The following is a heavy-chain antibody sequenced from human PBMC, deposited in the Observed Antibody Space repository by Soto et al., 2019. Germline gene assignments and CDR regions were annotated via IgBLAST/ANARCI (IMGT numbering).Heavy chain of an antibody. V-gene: IGHV3-23*01. D-gene: IGHD7-27*01. CDR2: ISGSGGTT. J-gene: IGHJ6*02. CDR1: GFTFSSYA. CDR3: AKVGSGADYYYYGLDV. Sequence: PGGSLRLSCAASGFTFSSYAISWVRQAPRKGLEWVSGISGSGGTTYYADSVKGRFTISRDNSKNTVCLQMKRLRADDTAVYYCAKVGSGADYYYYGLDVWGQGTTVTVSS.